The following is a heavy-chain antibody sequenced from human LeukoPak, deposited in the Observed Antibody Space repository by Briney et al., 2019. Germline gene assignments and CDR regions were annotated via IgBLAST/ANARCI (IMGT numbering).Heavy chain of an antibody. V-gene: IGHV3-64*01. Sequence: QPGWSLRLSCAASGFTFSSYTMHWVRQAPGKGLEHVSAISSNGGSTYYANSVKGRFTISRDNSKNTLYLQMGSLRAEDMAVYYCAREVNWRFDYWGQGTLVTVSS. J-gene: IGHJ4*02. CDR2: ISSNGGST. D-gene: IGHD1-1*01. CDR3: AREVNWRFDY. CDR1: GFTFSSYT.